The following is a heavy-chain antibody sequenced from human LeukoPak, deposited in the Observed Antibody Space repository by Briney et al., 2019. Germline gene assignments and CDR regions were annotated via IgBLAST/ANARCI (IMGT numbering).Heavy chain of an antibody. CDR3: ARGPRGYCSSTSCRYPGNWLDP. V-gene: IGHV4-34*01. Sequence: SETLSLTCAVYGGSFSGYYWSWIRQPPGKGLEWIGEINHSGSTNYNPSLKSRVTISVDTSKNQFSLKLSSVTAADTAVYYCARGPRGYCSSTSCRYPGNWLDPWGQGTLVTVSS. CDR2: INHSGST. J-gene: IGHJ5*02. CDR1: GGSFSGYY. D-gene: IGHD2-2*01.